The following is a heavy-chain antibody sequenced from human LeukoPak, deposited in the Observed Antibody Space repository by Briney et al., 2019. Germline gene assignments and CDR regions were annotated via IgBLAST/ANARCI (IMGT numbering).Heavy chain of an antibody. Sequence: ASETLSLTCTVSGGSISSSSYYWGWIRQPPGKGLEWIGSIYYSGSTYYNPSLKSRLTLSLDTSKSQFSLNLDSLTAADTAVYYCARHFYFAFDNWGQGTLVTVSS. CDR3: ARHFYFAFDN. CDR2: IYYSGST. D-gene: IGHD2/OR15-2a*01. J-gene: IGHJ4*02. V-gene: IGHV4-39*07. CDR1: GGSISSSSYY.